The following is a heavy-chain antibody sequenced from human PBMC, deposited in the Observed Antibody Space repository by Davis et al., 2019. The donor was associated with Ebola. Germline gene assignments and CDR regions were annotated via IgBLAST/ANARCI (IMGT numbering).Heavy chain of an antibody. CDR1: GFTFITSW. J-gene: IGHJ4*02. CDR2: INSDGSTT. CDR3: ARGDGYNFWDH. D-gene: IGHD5-24*01. V-gene: IGHV3-74*01. Sequence: HTGGLLRPSGAAPGFTFITSWMHGVRQARGERLAWVPRINSDGSTTRYADSVKGRFTISRDNAKNTVYLQMNSLRVEDTAVYYCARGDGYNFWDHWGQGILVTVSS.